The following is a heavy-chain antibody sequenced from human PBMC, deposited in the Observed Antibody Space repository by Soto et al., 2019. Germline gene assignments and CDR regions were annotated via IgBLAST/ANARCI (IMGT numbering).Heavy chain of an antibody. J-gene: IGHJ4*02. CDR3: ARGGGSWSFIDY. Sequence: QVQLQQWGAGLLQPSETLSLTCAVYGGSFRGYFWSWIRQPPGKGLEWIGEINYGGTTNYHSSLKRRVTISVDTSKNQFSLKFTSLTAADTAVYYCARGGGSWSFIDYWGQGALVTVSS. CDR1: GGSFRGYF. CDR2: INYGGTT. D-gene: IGHD3-10*01. V-gene: IGHV4-34*01.